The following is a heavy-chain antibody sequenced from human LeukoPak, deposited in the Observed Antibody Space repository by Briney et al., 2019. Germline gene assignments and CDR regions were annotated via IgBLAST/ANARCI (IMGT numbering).Heavy chain of an antibody. J-gene: IGHJ4*02. D-gene: IGHD2-15*01. Sequence: ASVKVSCKASGYTFTGYYMHWVRQAPGQGLEWMGWINPNSGGTNYAQKFQGRVTMTRDTSISTAYMELSRLRSDDPAVYYCARASAGIVVVVAAFDYWGQGTLVTVSS. V-gene: IGHV1-2*02. CDR2: INPNSGGT. CDR1: GYTFTGYY. CDR3: ARASAGIVVVVAAFDY.